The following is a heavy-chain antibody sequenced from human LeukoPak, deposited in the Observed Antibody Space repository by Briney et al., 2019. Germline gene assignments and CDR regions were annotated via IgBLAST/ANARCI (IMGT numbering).Heavy chain of an antibody. Sequence: GASVKVSRKASGYTFTSYGISWVRQAPGQGLEWMGWISAYNGNTNYAQKLQGRVTMTTDTSTSTAYMELRSLRSDDTAVYYCASGAEYYDFWSGYFDYWGQGTLVTVSS. CDR3: ASGAEYYDFWSGYFDY. CDR2: ISAYNGNT. J-gene: IGHJ4*02. V-gene: IGHV1-18*01. CDR1: GYTFTSYG. D-gene: IGHD3-3*01.